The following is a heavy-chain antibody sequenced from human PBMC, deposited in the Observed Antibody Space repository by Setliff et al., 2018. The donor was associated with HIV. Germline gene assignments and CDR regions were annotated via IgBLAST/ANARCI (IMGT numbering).Heavy chain of an antibody. CDR3: TTGTRLVD. D-gene: IGHD2-21*01. Sequence: GGSLRLSCAASGFTISNVWMTWVRQAPGKGLEWVGRIKIKTDGGTIDYAAPVKGRFTISRDDSKNTLYLQMNSLKTEDTAVYYCTTGTRLVDWGRGALVTVSS. V-gene: IGHV3-15*01. CDR1: GFTISNVW. J-gene: IGHJ4*02. CDR2: IKIKTDGGTI.